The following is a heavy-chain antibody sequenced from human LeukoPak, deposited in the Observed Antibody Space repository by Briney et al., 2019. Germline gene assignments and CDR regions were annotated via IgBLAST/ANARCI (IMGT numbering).Heavy chain of an antibody. CDR1: GYTFTGYY. Sequence: ASVKVSCKASGYTFTGYYMHWVRQAPGQGLEWMGRINPNSGGTNYAQKFQGRVTMTRDTSISTAYMELSRLRSDDTAVYYCARDAVVVTANWYFDLWGRGTLVTVSS. CDR3: ARDAVVVTANWYFDL. D-gene: IGHD2-21*02. V-gene: IGHV1-2*06. J-gene: IGHJ2*01. CDR2: INPNSGGT.